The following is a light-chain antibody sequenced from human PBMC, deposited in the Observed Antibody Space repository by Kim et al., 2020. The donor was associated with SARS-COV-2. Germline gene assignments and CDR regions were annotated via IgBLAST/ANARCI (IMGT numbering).Light chain of an antibody. Sequence: SESPVKTVTISCTRSSGRIASNFVQWYQQRPGSAPTSVIYEDNQRPSWVPDRFSGSIDDSSNSASLTISGLKTEDEADYYCQSGRLFGGGTQLTVL. J-gene: IGLJ2*01. CDR2: EDN. CDR3: QSGRL. CDR1: SGRIASNF. V-gene: IGLV6-57*03.